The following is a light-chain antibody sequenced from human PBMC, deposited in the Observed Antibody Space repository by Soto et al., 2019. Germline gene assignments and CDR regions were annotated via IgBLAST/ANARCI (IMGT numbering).Light chain of an antibody. CDR2: GNS. J-gene: IGLJ2*01. CDR1: SSNIGAGYD. Sequence: QAVVTQPPSVSGAPGQRVTISCTGSSSNIGAGYDVHWYQQLPGTAPKLLIYGNSNRPSGVPDRFSGSKSGTSASLAITGLLAEDEADYYCQSYDSSLSGSNVVFGGGTKVTVL. CDR3: QSYDSSLSGSNVV. V-gene: IGLV1-40*01.